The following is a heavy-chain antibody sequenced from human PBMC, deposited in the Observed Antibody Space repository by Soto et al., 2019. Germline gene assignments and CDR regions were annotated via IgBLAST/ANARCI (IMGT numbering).Heavy chain of an antibody. CDR2: INAYNGNT. Sequence: QVQLVQSGAEVKNPGASVKVSCKASGYRFTSYGIGWVRQAPGQGLEWMGWINAYNGNTNYAQNRGGRVTLXTXTXXSTAYMERRSLRSNDTAVYYCAMVDVYVTPSPQDVWGQGTTVTVSS. D-gene: IGHD3-16*01. CDR3: AMVDVYVTPSPQDV. J-gene: IGHJ6*02. V-gene: IGHV1-18*01. CDR1: GYRFTSYG.